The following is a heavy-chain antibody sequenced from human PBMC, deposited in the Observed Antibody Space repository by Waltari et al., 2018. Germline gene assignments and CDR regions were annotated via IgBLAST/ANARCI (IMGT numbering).Heavy chain of an antibody. CDR2: VRGDGSA. CDR1: GFTFSNHW. D-gene: IGHD7-27*01. Sequence: EVQLVESGGGLVQPGGSLRLSCGGPGFTFSNHWMHWVRQVPGKGLEGVSRVRGDGSATYADAVKGRFSSSREDAKHAMYLQMNSLRDEDTAVYYCTRDVPNSRFDPWGQGTLVTVSS. V-gene: IGHV3-74*01. J-gene: IGHJ5*02. CDR3: TRDVPNSRFDP.